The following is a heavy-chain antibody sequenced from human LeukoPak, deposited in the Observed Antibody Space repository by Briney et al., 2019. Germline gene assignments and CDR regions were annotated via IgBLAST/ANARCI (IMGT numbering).Heavy chain of an antibody. CDR1: GFTFSNYG. V-gene: IGHV3-30*18. CDR3: AKWNVVVPVSLFWFDS. D-gene: IGHD2-2*01. CDR2: MSYDGSNK. Sequence: GGSLRLSCAASGFTFSNYGMHWVRQAPGKGLEWVAVMSYDGSNKYYADSVKGRFTIFRDNSKNTVYLQMNSLRPEDTATYYCAKWNVVVPVSLFWFDSWGQGTLVTVSS. J-gene: IGHJ5*01.